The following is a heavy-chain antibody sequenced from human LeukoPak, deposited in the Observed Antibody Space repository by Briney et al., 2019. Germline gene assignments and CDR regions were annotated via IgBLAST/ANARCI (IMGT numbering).Heavy chain of an antibody. J-gene: IGHJ4*02. CDR2: IYSGGST. V-gene: IGHV3-53*01. CDR1: GFTVITND. D-gene: IGHD1-26*01. Sequence: GGSLGLSCAASGFTVITNDMTWVRQAPGKGLEWVSVIYSGGSTYYADSVKGRFTISRDNSKNTLYLQMNSLRAEDTAVYYCARDKRGATAPYFDYWGQGTLVTVSS. CDR3: ARDKRGATAPYFDY.